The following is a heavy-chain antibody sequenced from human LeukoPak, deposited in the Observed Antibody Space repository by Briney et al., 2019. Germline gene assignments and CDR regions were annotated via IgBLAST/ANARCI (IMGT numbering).Heavy chain of an antibody. V-gene: IGHV3-48*03. D-gene: IGHD3-10*01. CDR3: ARGLTYGSGGFDY. CDR2: ISSSGSII. Sequence: GGSLRLSCAASGFTFSIYEMNWVRQAPGKGLEWVSYISSSGSIIFYADSVKGRFTISRDNSKNSVSLQMNSLRAEDTAVYYCARGLTYGSGGFDYWGQGTLVTVSS. J-gene: IGHJ4*02. CDR1: GFTFSIYE.